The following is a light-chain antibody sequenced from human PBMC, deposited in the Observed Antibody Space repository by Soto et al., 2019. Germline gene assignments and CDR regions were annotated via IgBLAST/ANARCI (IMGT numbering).Light chain of an antibody. Sequence: QSVLTQPASVSGSPGQSITISCTGTSSEVESYNLVSWYQQHPGKAPKFMIYEVSERPAGVSNRFSGSKSGNTASLTISGLQAEDEADYYCCSFARSRILFGTGTKVTVL. CDR1: SSEVESYNL. J-gene: IGLJ1*01. CDR3: CSFARSRIL. CDR2: EVS. V-gene: IGLV2-23*02.